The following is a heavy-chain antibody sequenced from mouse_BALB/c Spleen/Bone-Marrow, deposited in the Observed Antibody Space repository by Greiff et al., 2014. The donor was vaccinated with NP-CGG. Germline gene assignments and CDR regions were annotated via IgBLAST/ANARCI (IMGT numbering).Heavy chain of an antibody. V-gene: IGHV1-18*01. D-gene: IGHD1-1*01. J-gene: IGHJ3*01. CDR3: ARDYYGSSYGFAY. CDR2: INPYNGGT. CDR1: GYSFTGYT. Sequence: VQLKESGPELVKPGASMKISCKASGYSFTGYTMNWVKQSHGKSLEWIGLINPYNGGTSYNQRFKGEATLTVDKSSSTAYMELLSLTSEDSAVYYCARDYYGSSYGFAYWGQGTLVTVSA.